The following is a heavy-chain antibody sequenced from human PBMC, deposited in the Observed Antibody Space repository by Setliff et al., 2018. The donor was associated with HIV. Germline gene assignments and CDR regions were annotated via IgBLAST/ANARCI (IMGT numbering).Heavy chain of an antibody. Sequence: ASVKVSCKASGYTFTSYPIHWVRQAPGQGLEWMGIINPSEGATIYAQKFQGRVTMTRDTSISTAYMELSRLRSDDTAVYYCARVWLYYYGSGPEAPFDYWGQGTLVTVSS. CDR1: GYTFTSYP. J-gene: IGHJ4*02. CDR2: INPSEGAT. CDR3: ARVWLYYYGSGPEAPFDY. D-gene: IGHD3-10*01. V-gene: IGHV1-46*01.